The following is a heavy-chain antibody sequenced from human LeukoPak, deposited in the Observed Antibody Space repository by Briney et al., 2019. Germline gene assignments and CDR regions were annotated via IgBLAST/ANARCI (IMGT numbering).Heavy chain of an antibody. CDR1: GDSISSGAYS. J-gene: IGHJ5*02. D-gene: IGHD3-10*01. Sequence: SDTLSLTCVVSGDSISSGAYSWSWIRQPPGKGLEWIGYIFHTGSTFYNPSLKSRVTISVDNSKNQFSLRLSSVTAADTAVYYCARELWFANAPGSWLDPWGQGTLVTVSS. CDR3: ARELWFANAPGSWLDP. CDR2: IFHTGST. V-gene: IGHV4-30-2*01.